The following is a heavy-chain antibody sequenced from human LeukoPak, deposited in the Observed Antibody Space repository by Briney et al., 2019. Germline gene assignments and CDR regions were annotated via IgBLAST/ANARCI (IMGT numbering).Heavy chain of an antibody. CDR1: GFTFSSYG. CDR3: ASTVTTTPGAFDI. J-gene: IGHJ3*02. Sequence: PGGSLRLSCAASGFTFSSYGMHWVRQAPGKGLEWVAVISYDGSNKYYADSVKGRFTISRDNSKNTLYLQMNSLRAEDTAVYYCASTVTTTPGAFDIWGQGTMVTVSS. D-gene: IGHD4-17*01. CDR2: ISYDGSNK. V-gene: IGHV3-30*03.